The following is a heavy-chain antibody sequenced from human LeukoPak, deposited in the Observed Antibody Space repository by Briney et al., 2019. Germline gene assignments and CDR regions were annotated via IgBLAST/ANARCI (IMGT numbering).Heavy chain of an antibody. V-gene: IGHV4-31*03. D-gene: IGHD3-16*01. CDR3: ARGVGGPFDY. J-gene: IGHJ4*02. CDR2: IYYSGST. Sequence: SQTLSLTCTVSGGSISSGGYYWSWIRQHPGKGLEWIGYIYYSGSTYYNPSLKSRVTISVGTSKNQFSLKLSSVTAADTAVYYCARGVGGPFDYWGQGTLVTVSS. CDR1: GGSISSGGYY.